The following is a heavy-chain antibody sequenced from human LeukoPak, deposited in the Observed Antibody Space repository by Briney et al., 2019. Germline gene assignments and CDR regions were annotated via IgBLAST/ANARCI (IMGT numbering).Heavy chain of an antibody. J-gene: IGHJ4*02. CDR3: ARQGGSVLHYSDY. D-gene: IGHD5-12*01. CDR1: GGSISSSSYY. CDR2: IYYSGST. V-gene: IGHV4-39*01. Sequence: SETLSLTCTVSGGSISSSSYYWGWIRQPPGKGLEWIGSIYYSGSTYYNPSLKSPVTISVDTSKKQFSLKLSSVTAADTAVYYCARQGGSVLHYSDYWGQGTLVTVSS.